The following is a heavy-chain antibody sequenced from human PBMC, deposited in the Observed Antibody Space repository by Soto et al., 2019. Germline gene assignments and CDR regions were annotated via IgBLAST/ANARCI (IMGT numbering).Heavy chain of an antibody. CDR3: ANSGYSYGPGLPNYYYGMDV. CDR2: ISYDGSNK. CDR1: GFTFSSYG. J-gene: IGHJ6*02. D-gene: IGHD5-18*01. Sequence: GSLRLSCAASGFTFSSYGMHWVRQAPGKGLEWVAVISYDGSNKYYADSVKGRFTISRDNSKNTLYLQMNSLRAEDTAVYYCANSGYSYGPGLPNYYYGMDVWGQGTTVTVSS. V-gene: IGHV3-30*18.